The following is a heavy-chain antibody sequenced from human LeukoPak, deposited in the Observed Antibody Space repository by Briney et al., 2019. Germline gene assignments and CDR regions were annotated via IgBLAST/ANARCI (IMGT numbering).Heavy chain of an antibody. CDR3: ARGGRAAYNWFDP. D-gene: IGHD2-15*01. CDR1: GGSISSSRYY. J-gene: IGHJ5*02. V-gene: IGHV4-61*05. Sequence: PSETLSLTCTDSGGSISSSRYYWGWIRQPPGKGLEWIGRIYTSGSTNYNPSLKSRVTMSVDTSKNQFSLKLSSVTAADTAVYYCARGGRAAYNWFDPWGQGTLVTVSS. CDR2: IYTSGST.